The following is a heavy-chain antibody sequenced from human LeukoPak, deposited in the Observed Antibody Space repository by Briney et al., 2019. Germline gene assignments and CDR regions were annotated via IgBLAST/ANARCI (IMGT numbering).Heavy chain of an antibody. J-gene: IGHJ5*02. V-gene: IGHV3-23*01. D-gene: IGHD3-16*02. CDR1: GFTFSSYG. CDR3: AKAIFYDYVWGSYRYPVGWFDP. CDR2: ISGSGGST. Sequence: GGSLRLSCAASGFTFSSYGMSWVRQAPGKGLEWVSAISGSGGSTYYADSVKGRFTISRDNSKNTLYLQMNSLRAEDTAVYYCAKAIFYDYVWGSYRYPVGWFDPWGQGTLVTVSS.